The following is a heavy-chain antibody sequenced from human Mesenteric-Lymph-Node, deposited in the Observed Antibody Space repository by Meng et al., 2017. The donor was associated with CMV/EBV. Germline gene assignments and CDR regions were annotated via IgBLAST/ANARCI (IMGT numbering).Heavy chain of an antibody. CDR1: GGSTNSGDYY. CDR2: IYYSGAT. D-gene: IGHD1/OR15-1a*01. CDR3: TRERTDANWFDP. J-gene: IGHJ5*02. V-gene: IGHV4-30-4*01. Sequence: TVSGGSTNSGDYYWSWIRQPPGKGLECIGYIYYSGATYYNPSLKSRVVMSVDTSKNQFSLNLTSVTATDTAVYYCTRERTDANWFDPWGQGTLVTVSS.